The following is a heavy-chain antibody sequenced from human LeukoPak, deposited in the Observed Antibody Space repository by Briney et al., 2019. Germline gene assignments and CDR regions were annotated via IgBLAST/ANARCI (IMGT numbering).Heavy chain of an antibody. V-gene: IGHV3-21*01. J-gene: IGHJ4*02. D-gene: IGHD3-22*01. CDR1: GFTFSSYT. CDR2: ISRSSSYI. CDR3: ARVAYYDSSGYYPVPFDY. Sequence: GGSLRLSCAASGFTFSSYTMNWVRQAPGRGLEWVSSISRSSSYIYYGDSVKGRFTISRDNAKNSLYLQTNSLRAEDTAVYYCARVAYYDSSGYYPVPFDYWGQGTLVTVSS.